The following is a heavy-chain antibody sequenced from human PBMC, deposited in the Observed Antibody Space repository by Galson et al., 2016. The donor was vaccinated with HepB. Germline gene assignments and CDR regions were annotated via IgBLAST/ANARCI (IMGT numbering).Heavy chain of an antibody. V-gene: IGHV5-10-1*01. CDR1: GYSFSNYW. CDR3: ARMRNVLTGSNWFDP. Sequence: QSGAEVKKPGESLRISCQGSGYSFSNYWITWVRQMPGKGLEWMRRIDPSDSYINYSPSFEGHVTISVDKSNFTAYLHWSSLRASDTAIYYCARMRNVLTGSNWFDPWGQGTLVIVSS. CDR2: IDPSDSYI. D-gene: IGHD3-9*01. J-gene: IGHJ5*02.